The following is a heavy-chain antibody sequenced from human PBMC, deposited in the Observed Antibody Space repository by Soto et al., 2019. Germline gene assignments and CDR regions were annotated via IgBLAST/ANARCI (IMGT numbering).Heavy chain of an antibody. Sequence: PSETLSPTCAVYGGSFSGYYGSWIRKPPGKGLEWIGEINHSGSTNYNTSLKIRVTISVDTSKDQFSLKLSSVTAADTAVYYCARGVRAGIQVWPRGWFDRWGQGTLVTVSS. CDR3: ARGVRAGIQVWPRGWFDR. CDR2: INHSGST. D-gene: IGHD3-10*01. CDR1: GGSFSGYY. J-gene: IGHJ5*02. V-gene: IGHV4-34*01.